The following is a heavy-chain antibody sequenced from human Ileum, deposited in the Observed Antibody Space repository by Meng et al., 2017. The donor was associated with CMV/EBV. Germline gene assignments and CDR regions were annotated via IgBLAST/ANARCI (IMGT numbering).Heavy chain of an antibody. D-gene: IGHD1-20*01. V-gene: IGHV1-2*02. CDR1: GYTFTGYY. J-gene: IGHJ4*02. CDR2: INPNSGGT. CDR3: AREGYNWNDYHNY. Sequence: ASVKVFCKASGYTFTGYYMHRVRQAPGQGLEWMGWINPNSGGTNYAQKFQGRVTMTRDTSISTAYMELSRLRPDDTAVYYCAREGYNWNDYHNYWGQGTLVTVSS.